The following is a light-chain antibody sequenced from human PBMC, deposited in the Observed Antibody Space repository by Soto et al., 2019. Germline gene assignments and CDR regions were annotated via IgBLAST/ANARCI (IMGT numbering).Light chain of an antibody. CDR3: QPHGRT. V-gene: IGKV3-20*01. CDR1: QSVSSSY. Sequence: EIVLTQSPGTLSLSPGERATLSCRASQSVSSSYLAWYQQKPGQAPRLLIYGASSRATGIPDRFSGSGSGTDFTLSISRLEPEDCAVYYCQPHGRTFGQGTKLEIK. CDR2: GAS. J-gene: IGKJ2*01.